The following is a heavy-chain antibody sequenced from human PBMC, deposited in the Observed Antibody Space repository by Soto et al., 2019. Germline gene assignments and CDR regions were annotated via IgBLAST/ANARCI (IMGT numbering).Heavy chain of an antibody. V-gene: IGHV4-4*02. CDR1: GGSISSSNW. Sequence: NPSETLSLTCAVSGGSISSSNWWSWVRQPPGKGLEWIGEIYHSGSTNYNPSLKSRVTISVDKSKNQFSLKLSSVTAADTAVYYCARGPFLPKARNDYWGQGALVTVSS. D-gene: IGHD3-3*01. CDR2: IYHSGST. J-gene: IGHJ4*02. CDR3: ARGPFLPKARNDY.